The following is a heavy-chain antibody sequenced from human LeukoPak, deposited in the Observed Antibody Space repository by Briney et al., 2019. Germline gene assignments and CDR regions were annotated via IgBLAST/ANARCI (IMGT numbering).Heavy chain of an antibody. CDR3: AGNLSVYGDYAFDY. CDR2: INPKSGGT. CDR1: GYTFTGYY. J-gene: IGHJ4*02. V-gene: IGHV1-2*02. D-gene: IGHD4-17*01. Sequence: ASVKVSCKASGYTFTGYYMHWVRQAPGQGLEGMGWINPKSGGTNYAQKFEGRVHLTRDPSISTAYMELSRLRSEDTAVYYCAGNLSVYGDYAFDYWGQGPLLSVS.